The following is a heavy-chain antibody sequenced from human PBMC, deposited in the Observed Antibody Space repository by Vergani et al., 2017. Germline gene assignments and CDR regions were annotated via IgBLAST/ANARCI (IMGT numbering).Heavy chain of an antibody. D-gene: IGHD3-16*01. CDR2: IQLDGSNQ. CDR1: GVTLSNYD. CDR3: AKHFRGWGIDY. V-gene: IGHV3-30*02. J-gene: IGHJ4*02. Sequence: QVQLVESGGGVVKRGGSLRLSCATSGVTLSNYDMQWIRQGPGKGLEFVAFIQLDGSNQYYADSVKGRFTLSRDFSKNTLYLQMNSLRTDDTATYYCAKHFRGWGIDYWGQGTQVIVSS.